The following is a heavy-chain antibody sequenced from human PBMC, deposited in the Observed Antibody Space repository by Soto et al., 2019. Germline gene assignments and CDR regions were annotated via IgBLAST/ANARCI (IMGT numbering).Heavy chain of an antibody. CDR1: GFTFRRYG. CDR2: IWYDGSNN. J-gene: IGHJ3*02. Sequence: QVQLVESGGGVVQPGRSLRLSCAASGFTFRRYGMHWVRQDPGKGQEWVAVIWYDGSNNYYADSVKGRFTISRDNSKNTLYLQMNSLRAENTHVYYCASISGSYSSAFDIWVQGTMVTVSS. D-gene: IGHD1-26*01. V-gene: IGHV3-33*01. CDR3: ASISGSYSSAFDI.